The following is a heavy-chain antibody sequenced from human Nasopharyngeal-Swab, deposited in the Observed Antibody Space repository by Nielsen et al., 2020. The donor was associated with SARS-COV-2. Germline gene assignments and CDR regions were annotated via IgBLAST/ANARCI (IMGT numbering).Heavy chain of an antibody. J-gene: IGHJ6*03. D-gene: IGHD4-17*01. Sequence: WIRQSPSRGLEWLGRTYYRSKWYNDYAVSVKSRITINPDTSKNQFSLHLNSVTPEDTAVYYCARARGAYGDYYYYYTDVWGKGITVTVSS. CDR3: ARARGAYGDYYYYYTDV. CDR2: TYYRSKWYN. V-gene: IGHV6-1*01.